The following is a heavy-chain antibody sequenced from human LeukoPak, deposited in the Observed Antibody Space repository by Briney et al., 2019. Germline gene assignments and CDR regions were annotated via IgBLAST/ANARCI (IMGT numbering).Heavy chain of an antibody. CDR2: ISAYNGNT. V-gene: IGHV1-18*01. CDR1: GYTFTSYG. D-gene: IGHD1-14*01. J-gene: IGHJ4*02. Sequence: ASVKVSCTASGYTFTSYGISWVRQAPGQGLEWMGWISAYNGNTNYAQKLQGRVTKTTDTSTSTAYMELRSLRSDDTAVYYCARARTPYYFDYWGQGTLVTVSS. CDR3: ARARTPYYFDY.